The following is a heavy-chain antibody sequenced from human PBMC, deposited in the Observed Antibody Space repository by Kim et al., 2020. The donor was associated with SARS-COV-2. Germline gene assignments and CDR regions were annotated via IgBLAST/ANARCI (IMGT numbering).Heavy chain of an antibody. CDR1: GYSFTSYW. V-gene: IGHV5-51*01. D-gene: IGHD6-6*01. J-gene: IGHJ5*02. CDR2: IYPGDSDT. CDR3: ARLVGSSSGNNWFDP. Sequence: GESLKISCKGSGYSFTSYWIGWVRQMPGKGLEWMGIIYPGDSDTRYSPSFQGQVTISADKSISTAYLQWSSLKASDTAMYYCARLVGSSSGNNWFDPWGQGTLVTVSS.